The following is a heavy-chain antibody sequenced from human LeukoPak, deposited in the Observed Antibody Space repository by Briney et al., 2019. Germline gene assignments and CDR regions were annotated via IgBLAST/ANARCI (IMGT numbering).Heavy chain of an antibody. CDR3: AKALESLTGYYEY. D-gene: IGHD3-9*01. CDR1: GFTFSSYG. J-gene: IGHJ4*02. CDR2: ISGSGGST. Sequence: PGGTLRLSCAASGFTFSSYGMSWVRQAPGKGLEWVSAISGSGGSTYYADSVKGRFTISRDNSKNTLYLQMNSLRAEDTAVYYCAKALESLTGYYEYWGQGTLVTVSS. V-gene: IGHV3-23*01.